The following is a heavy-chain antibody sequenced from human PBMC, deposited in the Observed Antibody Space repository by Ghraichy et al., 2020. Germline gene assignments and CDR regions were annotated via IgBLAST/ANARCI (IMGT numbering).Heavy chain of an antibody. V-gene: IGHV1-46*01. J-gene: IGHJ4*02. CDR2: INPSGGST. CDR3: ARAEGDYFFDY. Sequence: MGIINPSGGSTTYAQNFQGRVTMTRDTSTSTVHMELSSLRSEDTAVYYCARAEGDYFFDYWGQGSLDT.